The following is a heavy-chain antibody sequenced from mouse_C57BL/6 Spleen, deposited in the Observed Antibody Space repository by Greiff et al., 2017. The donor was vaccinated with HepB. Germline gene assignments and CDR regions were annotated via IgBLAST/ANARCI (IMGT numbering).Heavy chain of an antibody. D-gene: IGHD2-4*01. CDR3: AKDYDAHYYAMDY. CDR1: GYTFTSYW. J-gene: IGHJ4*01. CDR2: IYPGSGST. V-gene: IGHV1-55*01. Sequence: QVQLQQPGAELVKPGASVKMSCKASGYTFTSYWITWVKQRPGQGLEWIGDIYPGSGSTNYNEKFKSKATLTVDTSSSTAYMQLSSLTSEDSAVYYWAKDYDAHYYAMDYWGQGTSVTVSS.